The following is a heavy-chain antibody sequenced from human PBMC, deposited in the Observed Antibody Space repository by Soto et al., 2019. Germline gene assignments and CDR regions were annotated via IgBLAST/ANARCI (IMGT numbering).Heavy chain of an antibody. CDR1: GASISSGGYY. CDR2: VYYGGNT. D-gene: IGHD3-3*01. V-gene: IGHV4-31*03. Sequence: SETLSLTCTVSGASISSGGYYWTWIRQYPGKGLEWIGYVYYGGNTNFNPSLRSRVAMSVDRSRNQFSLELKTVTVADTAVYYCARDRSWSRYFYHLWGRGTLVTVSS. J-gene: IGHJ5*02. CDR3: ARDRSWSRYFYHL.